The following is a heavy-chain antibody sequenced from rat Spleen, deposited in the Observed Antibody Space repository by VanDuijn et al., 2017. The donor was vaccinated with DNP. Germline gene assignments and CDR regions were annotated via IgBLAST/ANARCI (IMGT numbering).Heavy chain of an antibody. V-gene: IGHV5S23*01. CDR2: ISTSGDST. D-gene: IGHD1-12*02. Sequence: EVQLVESGGGLVQPGRSLKLSCAASGFTFNNYDMAWVRQAPTKGLEWVASISTSGDSTYYRDSVKGRFTVSRDNAESTLYMQMDSLRSEDTSTYYCAANYYDGGFYYPFAYWGQGTLFTVSS. CDR3: AANYYDGGFYYPFAY. J-gene: IGHJ3*01. CDR1: GFTFNNYD.